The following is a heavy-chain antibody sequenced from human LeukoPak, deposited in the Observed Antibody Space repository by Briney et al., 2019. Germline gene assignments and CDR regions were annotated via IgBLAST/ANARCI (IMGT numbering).Heavy chain of an antibody. CDR3: AELGITMIGGV. D-gene: IGHD3-10*02. CDR1: GFTSSSYS. V-gene: IGHV3-21*01. CDR2: ISSSSSYI. Sequence: GGSLRLSCAASGFTSSSYSMNWVRRAPGKGLEWVSSISSSSSYIYYADSVKGRFTISRDNAKNSLYLQMNSLRAEDTAVYYCAELGITMIGGVWGKGTTVTISS. J-gene: IGHJ6*04.